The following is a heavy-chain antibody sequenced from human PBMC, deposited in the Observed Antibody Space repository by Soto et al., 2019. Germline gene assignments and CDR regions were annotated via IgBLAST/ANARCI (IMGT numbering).Heavy chain of an antibody. CDR3: ATMGTPATGLYYFDC. D-gene: IGHD2-15*01. J-gene: IGHJ4*02. V-gene: IGHV4-30-4*01. Sequence: SETLSLTCTVSGGSISSGNYYWSWIRQPPGKGLEWIGFISYSGSAYYNPSLKSRVTISVDRSKNQFSLNLSFVTAADTAVYYCATMGTPATGLYYFDCWGQGTLVTVSS. CDR2: ISYSGSA. CDR1: GGSISSGNYY.